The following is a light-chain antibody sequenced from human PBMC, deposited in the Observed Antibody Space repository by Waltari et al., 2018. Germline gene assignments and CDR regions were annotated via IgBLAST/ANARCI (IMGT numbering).Light chain of an antibody. J-gene: IGLJ2*01. CDR2: DVT. V-gene: IGLV2-14*03. CDR1: SSDVGAYNY. CDR3: SSYTSSSTLV. Sequence: QSALTQPASVSGSPGQSITISCTGTSSDVGAYNYSSWYQQPPGKAPKPLIYDVTHRPSGVSHRFSGSKSGNTASLTISGLQAEDEADYYCSSYTSSSTLVFGGGTKLTVL.